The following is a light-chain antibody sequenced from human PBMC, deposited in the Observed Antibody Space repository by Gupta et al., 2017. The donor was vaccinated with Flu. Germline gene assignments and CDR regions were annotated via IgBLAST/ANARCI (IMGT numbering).Light chain of an antibody. Sequence: TSSEVGNYNYVSWYQQHPGKVPKLMIYEVTDRPSGVSNRFSGSKSGNTASLTISGLQAEDEADYFCASYTITSTWVFGGGTKLTVL. CDR3: ASYTITSTWV. CDR1: SSEVGNYNY. CDR2: EVT. V-gene: IGLV2-14*01. J-gene: IGLJ3*02.